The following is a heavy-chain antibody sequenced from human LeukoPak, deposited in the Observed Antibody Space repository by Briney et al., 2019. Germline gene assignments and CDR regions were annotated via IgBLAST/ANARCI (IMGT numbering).Heavy chain of an antibody. J-gene: IGHJ5*02. Sequence: ASVKVSCKASGYTFTGYYIDWVRQAPGQGLEWMGCINPNSGGTNYAQKFQGRVTMTRDTSISTAYMELSSLTSDDTAVFYCAKSLRYCSGSSCSWGQGTLVTVSS. CDR1: GYTFTGYY. D-gene: IGHD2-15*01. CDR2: INPNSGGT. V-gene: IGHV1-2*02. CDR3: AKSLRYCSGSSCS.